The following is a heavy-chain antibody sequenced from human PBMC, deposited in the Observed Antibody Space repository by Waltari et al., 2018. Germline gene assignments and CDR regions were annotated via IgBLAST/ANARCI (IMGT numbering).Heavy chain of an antibody. J-gene: IGHJ6*02. V-gene: IGHV4-38-2*01. Sequence: QVQLQESGPRLVTPSETLSLNCAVSGYSISSGYYWDWIRQPPGKGLEWMGTINHSRLTYYNPSLKSRVTISVDTSKNHFSLEMRSVTAADTAVYYCARGGGLLRGVSGYGYGMDVWGQGTTVTVSS. CDR2: INHSRLT. D-gene: IGHD3-10*01. CDR1: GYSISSGYY. CDR3: ARGGGLLRGVSGYGYGMDV.